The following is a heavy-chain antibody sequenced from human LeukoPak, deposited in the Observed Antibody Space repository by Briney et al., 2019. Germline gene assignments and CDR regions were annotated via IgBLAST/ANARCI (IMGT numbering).Heavy chain of an antibody. J-gene: IGHJ4*02. V-gene: IGHV3-11*06. CDR1: GFIFSDYY. D-gene: IGHD4-17*01. CDR2: ISSSSSYI. Sequence: PGGSLRLSCPASGFIFSDYYMSWIRQAPGKGLEWVSYISSSSSYINYADSVKGRFTISRANAKNSLYLQMNSLRAEDTAVYYCARVSYGDSGYFDYWGQGTLVTVSS. CDR3: ARVSYGDSGYFDY.